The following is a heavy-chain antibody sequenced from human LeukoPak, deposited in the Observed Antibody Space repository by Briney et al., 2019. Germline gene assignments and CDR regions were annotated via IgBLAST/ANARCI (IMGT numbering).Heavy chain of an antibody. V-gene: IGHV4-38-2*01. Sequence: SETLSLTCAVSGYSISSGYYWGWIRQPPGKGLEWIGSIYHSGSTYYNPSLKSRVTISVDTSKNQFSLKLSSVTAADTAVYYCARSGYCSSTSCKRGPFDYWGQGTLVTVSS. J-gene: IGHJ4*02. CDR1: GYSISSGYY. CDR3: ARSGYCSSTSCKRGPFDY. CDR2: IYHSGST. D-gene: IGHD2-2*01.